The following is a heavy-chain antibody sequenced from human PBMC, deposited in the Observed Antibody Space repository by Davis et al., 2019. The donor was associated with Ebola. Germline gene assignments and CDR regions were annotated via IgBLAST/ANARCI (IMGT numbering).Heavy chain of an antibody. Sequence: KVSCKGSGYSFTSYWIGWVRQMPGKGLEWMGIIYPGDSDTRYSPSFQGQVTISADKSISTAYLQWSSLKASDTAMYYCARSICSGGSCYLPYFDYWGQGTLVTVSS. CDR1: GYSFTSYW. CDR2: IYPGDSDT. CDR3: ARSICSGGSCYLPYFDY. J-gene: IGHJ4*02. V-gene: IGHV5-51*01. D-gene: IGHD2-15*01.